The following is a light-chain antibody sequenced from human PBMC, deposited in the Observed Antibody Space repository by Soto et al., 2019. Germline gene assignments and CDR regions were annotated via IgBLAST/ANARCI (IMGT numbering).Light chain of an antibody. CDR1: QAIRNS. Sequence: DIPMTQSPSSLSASVGDRVTITCQASQAIRNSLNWYKQKPGKAPKLLISGASILESGVRSRFSGSGSGTEFSFTISSLQPEDNEKYYCQRFDDLPYTFGPGTKLDI. J-gene: IGKJ3*01. V-gene: IGKV1-33*01. CDR3: QRFDDLPYT. CDR2: GAS.